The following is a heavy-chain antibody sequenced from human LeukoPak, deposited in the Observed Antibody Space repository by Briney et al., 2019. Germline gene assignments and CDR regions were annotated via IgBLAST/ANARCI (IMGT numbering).Heavy chain of an antibody. J-gene: IGHJ6*03. CDR3: ARVGATATHTYFYYYYYMDV. Sequence: SETLSLTCTVSGGSISSYYWSWIRQPPGKGLEWIGYIYYSGSTNYNPSLKGRVTISVDTSKNQFSLKLSSVTAADTAVYYCARVGATATHTYFYYYYYMDVWGKGTTVTVSS. V-gene: IGHV4-59*12. CDR2: IYYSGST. D-gene: IGHD5-12*01. CDR1: GGSISSYY.